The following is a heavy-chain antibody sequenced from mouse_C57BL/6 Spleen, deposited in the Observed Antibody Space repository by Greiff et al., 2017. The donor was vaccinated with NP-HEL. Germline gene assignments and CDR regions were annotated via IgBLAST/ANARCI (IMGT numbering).Heavy chain of an antibody. CDR3: ARDYYGSSWAYAMDD. J-gene: IGHJ4*01. Sequence: VQGVESGAELARPGASVKLSCKASGYTFTSYGISWVKQRTGQGLEWIGEIYPRSGNTYYNEKFKGKATLTADKSSSTAYMELRSLTSEDSAVYFCARDYYGSSWAYAMDDWGQGTSVTVSS. CDR1: GYTFTSYG. D-gene: IGHD1-1*01. V-gene: IGHV1-81*01. CDR2: IYPRSGNT.